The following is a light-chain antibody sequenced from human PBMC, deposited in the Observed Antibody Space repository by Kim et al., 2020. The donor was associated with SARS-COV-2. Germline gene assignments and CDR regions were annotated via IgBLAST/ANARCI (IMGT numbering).Light chain of an antibody. V-gene: IGKV1-39*01. J-gene: IGKJ5*01. CDR2: AAS. CDR1: QPISNY. CDR3: QQSYSTPPVT. Sequence: VGARVPITCRASQPISNYLNWYQQKPGKAPNLLIFAASSLHTGVPSRFSGSGSGTDFTLTISNLQLEDFATYYCQQSYSTPPVTFGQGTRLEIK.